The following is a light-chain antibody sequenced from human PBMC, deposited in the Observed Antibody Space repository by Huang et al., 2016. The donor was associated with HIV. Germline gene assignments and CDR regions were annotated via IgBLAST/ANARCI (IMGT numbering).Light chain of an antibody. Sequence: DIQMTQSPSSLSAPVGVRVTITCQASQDIRKYLNWYQQKPGKAPKLLIYDASNLQTGVPSRFSGNGSGTDFTFTISSLQPEDIATYYCQQYDNLYTFGQGTKLEIK. J-gene: IGKJ2*01. CDR1: QDIRKY. V-gene: IGKV1-33*01. CDR2: DAS. CDR3: QQYDNLYT.